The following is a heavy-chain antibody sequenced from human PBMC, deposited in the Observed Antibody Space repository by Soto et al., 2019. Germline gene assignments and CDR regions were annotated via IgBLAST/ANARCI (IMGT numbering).Heavy chain of an antibody. V-gene: IGHV4-59*01. CDR3: ARGPGWEPGLSTFYAMGV. Sequence: PSETLSLTCTVSGDSISSYYWSWIRQPPGKGLEWIGDINHSGSTNYNPSLKSRVTISVDTSKTQFSLKLTSVTAADTAVYFCARGPGWEPGLSTFYAMGVWGQGTTVTVSS. CDR1: GDSISSYY. J-gene: IGHJ6*02. D-gene: IGHD1-26*01. CDR2: INHSGST.